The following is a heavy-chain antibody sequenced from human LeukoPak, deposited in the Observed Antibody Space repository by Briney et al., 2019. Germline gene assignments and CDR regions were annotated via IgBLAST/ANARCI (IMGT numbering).Heavy chain of an antibody. CDR3: AKDRGWDFWSGYYTGIGSYYYYGMDG. CDR1: GSTFSSCW. D-gene: IGHD3-3*01. J-gene: IGHJ6*02. V-gene: IGHV3-74*01. CDR2: IKSDGSST. Sequence: GGSLRLSCAVSGSTFSSCWMHWVRQVPGKGLVWVSRIKSDGSSTIYANSVKGRFTISRDNAKNSLYLQMNSLRAEDTALYYCAKDRGWDFWSGYYTGIGSYYYYGMDGWGQGTTVTVSS.